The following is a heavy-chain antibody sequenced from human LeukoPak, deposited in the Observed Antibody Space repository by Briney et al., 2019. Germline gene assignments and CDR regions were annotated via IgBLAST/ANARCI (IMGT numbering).Heavy chain of an antibody. CDR1: GYTFTSYY. CDR3: ARGGSGSYYNPRGELFDY. V-gene: IGHV1-46*01. CDR2: INPSGGST. J-gene: IGHJ4*02. Sequence: ASVKVSCKASGYTFTSYYMHWVRQAPGQGLEWMGIINPSGGSTSYAQKFQGRVTMTRDMSTSTVYMELSSLRSEDTAVYYCARGGSGSYYNPRGELFDYWGQGTLVTVSS. D-gene: IGHD3-10*01.